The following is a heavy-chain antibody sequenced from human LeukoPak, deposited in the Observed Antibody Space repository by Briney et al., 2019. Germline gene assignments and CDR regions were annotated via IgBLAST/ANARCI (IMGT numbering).Heavy chain of an antibody. CDR1: GGSISRSSFY. D-gene: IGHD3-10*01. J-gene: IGHJ4*02. V-gene: IGHV4-39*01. CDR3: ASPGCYASGTYCHYFDY. Sequence: SETLSLTCTVSGGSISRSSFYWGWIRHPPGKGLEWIGSIYYSGSTYYNPSLKSRVIISVDTSKNQFSLKLSSVTAADTAVYYCASPGCYASGTYCHYFDYWGQGALVTVSS. CDR2: IYYSGST.